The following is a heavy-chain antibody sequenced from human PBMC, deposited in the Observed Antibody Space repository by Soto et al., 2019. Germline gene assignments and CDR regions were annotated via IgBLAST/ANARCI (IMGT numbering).Heavy chain of an antibody. CDR1: GFGFSNYA. CDR3: AKDRTVAARNFDY. Sequence: RLSCAASGFGFSNYAMHWVRHAPVKGLEWVSSISTSIDATYYAASVKGRFTISRDDSKNTLYLQMNSLRAEDSAVYYCAKDRTVAARNFDYWGQGTQVTVSS. D-gene: IGHD6-6*01. V-gene: IGHV3-23*01. CDR2: ISTSIDAT. J-gene: IGHJ4*02.